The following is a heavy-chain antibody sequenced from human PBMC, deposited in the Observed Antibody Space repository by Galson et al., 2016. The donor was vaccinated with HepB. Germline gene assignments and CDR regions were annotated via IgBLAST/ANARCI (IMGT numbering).Heavy chain of an antibody. V-gene: IGHV3-49*04. J-gene: IGHJ4*02. Sequence: SLRLSCAVSGFGFGEYSMSWVRQAPGEGLEWVGFIRSKTYGGTSEYAASVKGRFTISRDDSRNIAFLQMNRLKTEDTAVYYCTRDSLTYHYDTSGYSDLDYWGQGTLVTVSS. D-gene: IGHD3-22*01. CDR1: GFGFGEYS. CDR2: IRSKTYGGTS. CDR3: TRDSLTYHYDTSGYSDLDY.